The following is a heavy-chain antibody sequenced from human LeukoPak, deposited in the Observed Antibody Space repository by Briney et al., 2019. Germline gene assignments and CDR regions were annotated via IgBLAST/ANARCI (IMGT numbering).Heavy chain of an antibody. V-gene: IGHV1-69*02. J-gene: IGHJ4*02. CDR1: GGTFSSYT. CDR3: ARIGRWGTQVDY. D-gene: IGHD3-16*01. CDR2: IIPILGIA. Sequence: VASVKVSCKASGGTFSSYTISWVRQAPGQGLEWMGRIIPILGIANYAQKFQGRVTITADKSTSTAYMELSSLRSADTAVYYCARIGRWGTQVDYWGQGTLVTVSS.